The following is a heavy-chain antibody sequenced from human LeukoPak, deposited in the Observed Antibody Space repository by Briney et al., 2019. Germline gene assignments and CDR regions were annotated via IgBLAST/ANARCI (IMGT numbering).Heavy chain of an antibody. CDR1: GFTVSSYY. V-gene: IGHV3-53*01. D-gene: IGHD1-26*01. Sequence: PGGSLRLSCVASGFTVSSYYVSWVRQAPGKGLEWVSVIYSGGSTYYADSVEGRFTISRDNAKNSLYLQMNSLRAEDTAVYYCASRDSGSYPPGGYYYYYMDVWGKGTTVTVSS. CDR3: ASRDSGSYPPGGYYYYYMDV. CDR2: IYSGGST. J-gene: IGHJ6*03.